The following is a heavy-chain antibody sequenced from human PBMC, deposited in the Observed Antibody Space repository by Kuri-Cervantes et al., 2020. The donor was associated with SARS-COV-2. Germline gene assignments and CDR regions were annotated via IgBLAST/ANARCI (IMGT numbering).Heavy chain of an antibody. D-gene: IGHD3-10*01. J-gene: IGHJ4*02. V-gene: IGHV2-70*11. CDR2: IDWDDDK. Sequence: SGPTLVKPTQTLTLTCTFSGFSLSTSGMCVSWIRQPPGKALEWLARIDWDDDKYYSTSLKTRLTISKDTSKNQVVLTMTNMDPVDTATYYCARIHYGSGSPLPDYWGQGTLVTVSS. CDR1: GFSLSTSGMC. CDR3: ARIHYGSGSPLPDY.